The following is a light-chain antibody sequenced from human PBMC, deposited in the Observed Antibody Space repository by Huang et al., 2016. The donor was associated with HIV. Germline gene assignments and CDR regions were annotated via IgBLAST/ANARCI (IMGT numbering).Light chain of an antibody. CDR2: AAS. J-gene: IGKJ1*01. Sequence: DIQMTQSPSSLSASVGDRVNITCRASQTINSYLHWYQQKPGKATQLLIYAASNLESGVPSRFSGGGSGTDFTLTISSLQPEDFATYYCQQTYSSPRTFGQGTKVDIK. CDR1: QTINSY. V-gene: IGKV1-39*01. CDR3: QQTYSSPRT.